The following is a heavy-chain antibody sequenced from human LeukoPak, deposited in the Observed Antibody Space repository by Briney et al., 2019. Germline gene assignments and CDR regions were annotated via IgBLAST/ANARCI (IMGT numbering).Heavy chain of an antibody. CDR1: GESFSEYY. D-gene: IGHD5-12*01. Sequence: KTSETLSLTCAVYGESFSEYYWSWIRQPPGKGLEWIGQINHSGGTNYHPSLKTRVTISLDTSKNQVSLTLRSVTAADTAVYYCALEGPVSGYAFDPWGQGDLVAVSS. CDR3: ALEGPVSGYAFDP. CDR2: INHSGGT. V-gene: IGHV4-34*01. J-gene: IGHJ5*02.